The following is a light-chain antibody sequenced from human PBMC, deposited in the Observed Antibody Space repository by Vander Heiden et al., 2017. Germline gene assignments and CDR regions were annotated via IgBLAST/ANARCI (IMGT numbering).Light chain of an antibody. J-gene: IGLJ2*01. CDR3: QTWGTGMLV. Sequence: QLVLTQSPSASASLGASVKLTRTLSTGHSNYAIAWHQQQPEKGPRYLMKLIGDGSHTKGDGIPDRFAGSSAGADRYLTSSSLQSEEDAYYYCQTWGTGMLVFGGGTKLTVL. CDR2: LIGDGSH. V-gene: IGLV4-69*01. CDR1: TGHSNYA.